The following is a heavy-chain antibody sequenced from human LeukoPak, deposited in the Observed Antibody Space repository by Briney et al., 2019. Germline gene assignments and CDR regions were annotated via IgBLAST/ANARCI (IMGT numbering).Heavy chain of an antibody. J-gene: IGHJ4*02. CDR2: ISASGGST. D-gene: IGHD6-19*01. CDR1: GFTFSNYG. Sequence: PGGSLRLSCAASGFTFSNYGMNWVRQAPGKGPEWVSGISASGGSTNYADSVKGRFTISRDNSKNTLYLQMNSLRAEDTAVYYCAKSYRLTLAVAGFEFDYWGQGTLATVSS. CDR3: AKSYRLTLAVAGFEFDY. V-gene: IGHV3-23*01.